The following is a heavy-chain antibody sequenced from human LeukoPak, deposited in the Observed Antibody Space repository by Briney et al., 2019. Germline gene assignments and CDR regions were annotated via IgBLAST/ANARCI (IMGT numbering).Heavy chain of an antibody. D-gene: IGHD3-22*01. CDR3: AGAKSYYYDSSGYSP. V-gene: IGHV4-34*01. CDR2: INHSGST. CDR1: GGSFSGYY. Sequence: KPSETLSLTCAVYGGSFSGYYWSWIRQPPGKGLEWIGEINHSGSTNYNPSLKSRVTISVDTSKNQFSLKLSSVTAADTAVYYCAGAKSYYYDSSGYSPWGQGTLVTVSS. J-gene: IGHJ5*02.